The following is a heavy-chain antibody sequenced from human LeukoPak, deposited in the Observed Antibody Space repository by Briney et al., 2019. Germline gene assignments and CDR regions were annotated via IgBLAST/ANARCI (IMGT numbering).Heavy chain of an antibody. CDR1: GGTFSSYA. CDR2: IIPIFGIA. J-gene: IGHJ6*04. D-gene: IGHD3-10*01. V-gene: IGHV1-69*04. CDR3: ARERFGEGHYYYYGMDV. Sequence: SVKVSCKASGGTFSSYAIIWVRQAPGQGLEWRGSIIPIFGIANYAQKFQGRVTITADKSTSTAYMELSSLRSEDTAVYYCARERFGEGHYYYYGMDVWGKGTTVTVSS.